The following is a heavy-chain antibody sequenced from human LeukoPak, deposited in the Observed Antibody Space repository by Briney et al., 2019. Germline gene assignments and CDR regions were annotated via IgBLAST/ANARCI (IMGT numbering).Heavy chain of an antibody. J-gene: IGHJ3*02. CDR3: ARDTVTEPDAFDI. D-gene: IGHD4-17*01. Sequence: SVKVSCKASGYTFNTHGISWVRQAPGQGLEWMGGIIPIFGTANYAQKFQGRVTITADESTSTAYMELSSLRSEDTAVYYCARDTVTEPDAFDIWGQGTMVTVSS. V-gene: IGHV1-69*13. CDR1: GYTFNTHG. CDR2: IIPIFGTA.